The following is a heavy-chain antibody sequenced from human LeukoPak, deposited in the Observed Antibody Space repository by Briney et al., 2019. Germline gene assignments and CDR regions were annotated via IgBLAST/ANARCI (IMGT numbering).Heavy chain of an antibody. V-gene: IGHV3-30*12. Sequence: GRSLRLSCASSGFTFSNYAMHLVRQAPGKGLEWVALIFYDGSNKYYADSVRGRFTVSRDNSKNTLYLQMNNLRAEDTAVYYCARDSGRAGENLFDYWGQGILVSVSS. CDR3: ARDSGRAGENLFDY. J-gene: IGHJ4*02. CDR2: IFYDGSNK. CDR1: GFTFSNYA. D-gene: IGHD3-10*01.